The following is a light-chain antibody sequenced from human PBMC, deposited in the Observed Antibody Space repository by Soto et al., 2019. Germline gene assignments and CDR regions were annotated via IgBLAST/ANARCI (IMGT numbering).Light chain of an antibody. CDR2: DVY. CDR1: RTDVDGYDY. J-gene: IGLJ1*01. Sequence: QSALTQPASVSGSPGQSIAISCTGVRTDVDGYDYVSWYQQLPGQAPQLIIYDVYNRPSGVSHRFSGSKSGDAASLTISGHQAEDESDYYCTSYTGSTPFDVFGTGTKLTVL. CDR3: TSYTGSTPFDV. V-gene: IGLV2-14*03.